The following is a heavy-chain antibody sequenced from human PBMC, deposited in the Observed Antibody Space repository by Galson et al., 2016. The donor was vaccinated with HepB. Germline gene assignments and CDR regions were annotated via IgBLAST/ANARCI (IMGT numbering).Heavy chain of an antibody. Sequence: SLRLSCAASGFSFSTYAMSWVRQAPGKGLEWVAAISGGGGSAFYADYVKGRFTISRDNSKNTLYLQMNSLRAEDTAVYYCAKPSAEEYQLLEDGFNIWGQGTMVTVSS. V-gene: IGHV3-23*01. CDR3: AKPSAEEYQLLEDGFNI. CDR2: ISGGGGSA. D-gene: IGHD2-2*01. J-gene: IGHJ3*02. CDR1: GFSFSTYA.